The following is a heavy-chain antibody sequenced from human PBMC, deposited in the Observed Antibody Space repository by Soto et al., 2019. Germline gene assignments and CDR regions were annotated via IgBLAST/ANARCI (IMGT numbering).Heavy chain of an antibody. CDR2: ISSSSSYT. V-gene: IGHV3-11*06. J-gene: IGHJ4*02. CDR1: GFTFSDYY. CDR3: AREDDSSGYLHPPHY. D-gene: IGHD3-22*01. Sequence: GGSLRLSCADSGFTFSDYYMSWIRQAPGKGLEWVSYISSSSSYTNYADSVKGRFTISRDNAKNSLYLQMNSLRAEDTAVYYCAREDDSSGYLHPPHYWGQGTLVTVSS.